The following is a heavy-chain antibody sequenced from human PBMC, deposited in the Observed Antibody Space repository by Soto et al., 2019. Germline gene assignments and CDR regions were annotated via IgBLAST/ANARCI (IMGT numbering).Heavy chain of an antibody. V-gene: IGHV3-23*01. D-gene: IGHD3-10*01. J-gene: IGHJ4*02. CDR2: ISGSGGST. CDR3: AKDPAMVRGVTYYFDY. CDR1: EFIFSNYW. Sequence: GGSLRLSCAASEFIFSNYWMSWVRQAPGKGLEWVSAISGSGGSTYYADSVKGRFTISRDNSKNTLYLQMNSLRAEDTAVYYCAKDPAMVRGVTYYFDYWGQGTLVTVSS.